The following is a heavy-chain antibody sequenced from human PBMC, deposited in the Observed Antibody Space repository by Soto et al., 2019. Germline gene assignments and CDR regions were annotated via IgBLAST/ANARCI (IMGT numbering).Heavy chain of an antibody. J-gene: IGHJ3*02. V-gene: IGHV3-7*01. CDR1: GFTFSSYW. Sequence: PGGSLRLSCAASGFTFSSYWMSWVRQAPGKGLEWVANIKQDGSEKYYVGSVKGRFTISRDNAKNSLYLQMNSLRVEDTAVYYCARGPHYYDSSGYYYGAFDIWGQGTMVTVSS. CDR2: IKQDGSEK. D-gene: IGHD3-22*01. CDR3: ARGPHYYDSSGYYYGAFDI.